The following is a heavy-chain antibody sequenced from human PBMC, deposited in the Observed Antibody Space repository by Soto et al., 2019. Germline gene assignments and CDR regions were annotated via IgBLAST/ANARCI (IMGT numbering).Heavy chain of an antibody. CDR1: GDSISSVNW. Sequence: PSETLSLTCDVSGDSISSVNWWIWVRQPPGKGLQWIGEVYHTGTTNYNPSLKSRVTISVDKSQSHFSLNVTSVTAADTAVYYCARYSGFFAISLLDTWGQGAPVTVSS. J-gene: IGHJ5*01. D-gene: IGHD2-2*02. CDR3: ARYSGFFAISLLDT. CDR2: VYHTGTT. V-gene: IGHV4-4*02.